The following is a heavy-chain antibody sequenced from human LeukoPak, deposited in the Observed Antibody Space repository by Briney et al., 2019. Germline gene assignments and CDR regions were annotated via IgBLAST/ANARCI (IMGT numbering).Heavy chain of an antibody. D-gene: IGHD3-10*01. Sequence: SETLSLTCTVSGGSIGSYYWSWIRQPPGKGLEWIGYIYYSGSTNYNPSLKSRVTISVDTSKNQFSLKLSSVTAADTAVYYCARGGPYGSGSYYVDNWGQGTLVTVSS. J-gene: IGHJ4*02. CDR1: GGSIGSYY. V-gene: IGHV4-59*01. CDR3: ARGGPYGSGSYYVDN. CDR2: IYYSGST.